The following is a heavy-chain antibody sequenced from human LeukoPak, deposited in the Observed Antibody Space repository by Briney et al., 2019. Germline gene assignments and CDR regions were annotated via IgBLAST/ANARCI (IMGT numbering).Heavy chain of an antibody. J-gene: IGHJ6*03. CDR1: GGSISSGGYY. V-gene: IGHV4-30-2*01. CDR2: IYHSGST. CDR3: ARAHFEQQLVSDYYYYYMDV. D-gene: IGHD6-13*01. Sequence: PSQTLSLTCTVSGGSISSGGYYWSWIRQPPGKGLEWIGYIYHSGSTYYNPSLKSRVTISVDRSKNQFSLKLSSVTAADTAVYYCARAHFEQQLVSDYYYYYMDVWGKGTTVTVSS.